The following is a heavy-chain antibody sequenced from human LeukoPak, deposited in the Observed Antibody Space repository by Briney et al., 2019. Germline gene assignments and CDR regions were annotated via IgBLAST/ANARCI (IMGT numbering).Heavy chain of an antibody. CDR3: ARGHDSSGYYNWFDP. Sequence: SETLSLTCAVYGGSFSGYYWSWIRQPPGKGLEWIGEINHSGSTNYNPSLKSRVTISVDTSKNQFSLKLSSVTAADTAVYYCARGHDSSGYYNWFDPWGQGTLVTVSS. CDR1: GGSFSGYY. D-gene: IGHD3-22*01. V-gene: IGHV4-34*01. J-gene: IGHJ5*02. CDR2: INHSGST.